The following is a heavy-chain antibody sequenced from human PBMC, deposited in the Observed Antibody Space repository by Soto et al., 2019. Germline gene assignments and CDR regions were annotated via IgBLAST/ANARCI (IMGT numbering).Heavy chain of an antibody. CDR1: RLTFRSYG. J-gene: IGHJ4*02. CDR3: AEHQCRGFSFDY. CDR2: IWYDGSNK. Sequence: GGSLRLSCAASRLTFRSYGMHWVRQAPGKGLEWVAVIWYDGSNKYYADSVKGRFTISRDNSKNTLYLQMNSLRAEDTAVYYCAEHQCRGFSFDYWGQGTLVTFSS. V-gene: IGHV3-33*06.